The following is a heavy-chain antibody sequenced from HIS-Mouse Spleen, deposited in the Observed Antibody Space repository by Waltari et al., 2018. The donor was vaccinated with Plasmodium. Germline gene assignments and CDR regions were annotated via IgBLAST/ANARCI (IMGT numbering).Heavy chain of an antibody. Sequence: EVQLLASGGGLVQPGRSLRLSCAASGFTFTDYARHWVRQAPGKGLEWVSGISWNSGSIGYADSVKGRFTISRDNAKNSLYLQMNSLRAEDTALYYCAKDRATAAAYYFDYWGQGTLVTVSS. CDR3: AKDRATAAAYYFDY. V-gene: IGHV3-9*01. J-gene: IGHJ4*02. CDR2: ISWNSGSI. CDR1: GFTFTDYA. D-gene: IGHD6-13*01.